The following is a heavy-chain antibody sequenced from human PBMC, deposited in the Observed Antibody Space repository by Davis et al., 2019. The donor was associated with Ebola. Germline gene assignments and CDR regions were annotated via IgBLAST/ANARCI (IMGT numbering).Heavy chain of an antibody. Sequence: GESLKISCTASGYSFTSYWIGWVRQTPGKGLEWMGIIYPGDSDTRYSPSFQGQVTISADKSISTAYLQWSSLKASDTAMYYCARQVATMWDFDYWGQGTLVTVSS. CDR1: GYSFTSYW. CDR2: IYPGDSDT. D-gene: IGHD5-24*01. V-gene: IGHV5-51*01. CDR3: ARQVATMWDFDY. J-gene: IGHJ4*02.